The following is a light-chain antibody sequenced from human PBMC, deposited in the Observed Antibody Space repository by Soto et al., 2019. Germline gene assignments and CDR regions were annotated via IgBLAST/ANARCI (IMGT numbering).Light chain of an antibody. CDR2: EVT. V-gene: IGLV2-14*01. CDR1: RLDVGGYNY. CDR3: CSYVSTKTYV. J-gene: IGLJ1*01. Sequence: QSVLTQPASVSVSPGQSITISCTGTRLDVGGYNYVSWYQQHPGKAPKLIIYEVTNRPSGVSDRFSGSKSDNTASLTISGLQTEDEADYYCCSYVSTKTYVFGTGTKVTVL.